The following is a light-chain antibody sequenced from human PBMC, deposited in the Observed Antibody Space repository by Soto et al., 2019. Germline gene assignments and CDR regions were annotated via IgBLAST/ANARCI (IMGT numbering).Light chain of an antibody. Sequence: ALRMTQSPSSLSASTGDRVNITCRASQGISSYLAWYQQKPGKAPNLLIYAASTLQSGVPSRFSGSGSGTDFTLSISCLQSEDFATYYCQQYYSDAWTFGEGTKVEIK. V-gene: IGKV1-8*01. CDR1: QGISSY. J-gene: IGKJ1*01. CDR2: AAS. CDR3: QQYYSDAWT.